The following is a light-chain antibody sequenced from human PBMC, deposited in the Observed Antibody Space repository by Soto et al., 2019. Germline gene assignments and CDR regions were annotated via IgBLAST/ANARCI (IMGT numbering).Light chain of an antibody. CDR3: QQYKSYPWT. J-gene: IGKJ1*01. Sequence: DIQMTQSPSTLSASVGDRVTIACRASQTIDRWLAWYQQKPGKAPNLLIYKTSILESGVPSRFSGSGSETEFTLTISSLQPDDFATYYCQQYKSYPWTFGQGTKVEIK. V-gene: IGKV1-5*03. CDR1: QTIDRW. CDR2: KTS.